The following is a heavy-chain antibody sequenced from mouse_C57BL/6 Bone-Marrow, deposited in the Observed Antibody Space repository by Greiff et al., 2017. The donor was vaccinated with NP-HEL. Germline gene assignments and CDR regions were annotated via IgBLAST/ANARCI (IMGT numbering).Heavy chain of an antibody. CDR2: IYPGDGDT. J-gene: IGHJ2*01. CDR1: GYAFSSSW. D-gene: IGHD1-1*01. V-gene: IGHV1-82*01. Sequence: QVQLQQSGPELVKPGASVKISCKASGYAFSSSWMNWVKQRPGKGLEWIGRIYPGDGDTNYNGKFKGKATLTADKSSSTAYMQLDSLTSEDSAVYFCARTGSSYWGQGTTLTVSS. CDR3: ARTGSSY.